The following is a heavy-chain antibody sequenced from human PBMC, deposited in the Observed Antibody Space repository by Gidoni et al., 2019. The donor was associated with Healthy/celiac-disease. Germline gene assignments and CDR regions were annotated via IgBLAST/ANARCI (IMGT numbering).Heavy chain of an antibody. CDR2: IYSGGST. Sequence: EVQLVESGGGLVQPGGSLRLSCAASGFTVSSNYMSWVRQAPGKGLEWVSVIYSGGSTYYADSVKGRFTISRDNSKNTLYLQMNSLRAEDTAVYYCARDCSGGSCYPSGGYYGMDVWGQGTTVTVSS. D-gene: IGHD2-15*01. CDR1: GFTVSSNY. V-gene: IGHV3-66*02. J-gene: IGHJ6*02. CDR3: ARDCSGGSCYPSGGYYGMDV.